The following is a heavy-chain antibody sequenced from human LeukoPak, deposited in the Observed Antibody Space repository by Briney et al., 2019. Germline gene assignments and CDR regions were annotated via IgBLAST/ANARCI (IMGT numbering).Heavy chain of an antibody. D-gene: IGHD3-10*01. Sequence: FTFDDXXXXXXXQXPGKXXXXXXXXSWNSGSIGYXDSVXGRFTISRDNAKNSLYLQMNSLRAEDTALYYCAKGPKEPWFGELLFARRNPTLAPDEYYFDYWGQETLVTVSS. CDR2: XSWNSGSI. J-gene: IGHJ4*02. V-gene: IGHV3-9*01. CDR1: FTFDDXX. CDR3: AKGPKEPWFGELLFARRNPTLAPDEYYFDY.